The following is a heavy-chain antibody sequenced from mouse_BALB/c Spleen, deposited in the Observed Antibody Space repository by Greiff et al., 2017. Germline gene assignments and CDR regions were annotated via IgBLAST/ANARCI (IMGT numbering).Heavy chain of an antibody. CDR1: GFTFSSYT. CDR2: ISNGGGST. J-gene: IGHJ4*01. CDR3: ARMGIYAMDY. Sequence: EVHLVESGGGLVQPGGSLKLSCAASGFTFSSYTMSWVRQTPEKRLEWVAYISNGGGSTYYPDTVKGRFTISRDNAKNTLYLQMSSLKSEDTAMYYCARMGIYAMDYGGQGTSVTVSS. V-gene: IGHV5-12-2*01.